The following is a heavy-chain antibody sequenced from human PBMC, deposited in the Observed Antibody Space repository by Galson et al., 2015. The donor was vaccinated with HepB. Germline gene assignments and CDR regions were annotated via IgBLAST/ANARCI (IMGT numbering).Heavy chain of an antibody. J-gene: IGHJ4*02. V-gene: IGHV4-61*08. Sequence: SETLSLTCTVSGGSVSRGGYYWSWVRQTPGKGLYWIGYMYFNTKYTPSLKGRVTISVDTSKNQFFLNVTSVTAADTAGYYCVAVDEDGRIDFWGQGTQAIVS. CDR3: VAVDEDGRIDF. CDR1: GGSVSRGGYY. CDR2: MYFNT. D-gene: IGHD5-24*01.